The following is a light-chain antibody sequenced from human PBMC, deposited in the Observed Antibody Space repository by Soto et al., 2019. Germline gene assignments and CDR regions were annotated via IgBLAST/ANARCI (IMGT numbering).Light chain of an antibody. CDR3: LQDFDYPRT. CDR2: AAS. J-gene: IGKJ1*01. V-gene: IGKV1-6*01. Sequence: ATQMTQSPSSLSASVGDTVTITCPASQGIRNELAWYQQAPGKAPKLLIYAASSVQSGVPSRFSGSGSDTDFILTISSLQPEDFATYYCLQDFDYPRTFGQGTKVEI. CDR1: QGIRNE.